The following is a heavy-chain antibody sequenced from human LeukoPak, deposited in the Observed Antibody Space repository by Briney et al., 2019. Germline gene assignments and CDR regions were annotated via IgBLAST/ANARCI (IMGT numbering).Heavy chain of an antibody. J-gene: IGHJ4*02. CDR1: GGSVSRSPYY. V-gene: IGHV4-39*07. CDR2: IYYSGST. CDR3: ARGPGRYRRTFDY. D-gene: IGHD1-1*01. Sequence: PSETLSLTCTVSGGSVSRSPYYWGWIRQPPGKGLEWIGNIYYSGSTYYNPSLKSRVTMSVDTSKNQFSLKVTSVTAADTAVYYCARGPGRYRRTFDYWGQGTLVTVSS.